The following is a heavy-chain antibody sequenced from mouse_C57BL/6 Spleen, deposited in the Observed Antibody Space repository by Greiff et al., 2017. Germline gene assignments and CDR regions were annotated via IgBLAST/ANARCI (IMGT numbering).Heavy chain of an antibody. D-gene: IGHD3-2*02. CDR1: GYSITSGYY. Sequence: EVHLVESGPGLVKPSQSLSLTCSVTGYSITSGYYWNWIRQFPGNKLEWMGYISYDGSNNYNPSLKNRISITRDTSKNQFFLKLNSVTTEDTATYYCAREDSGYNYWGQGTTLTVSS. J-gene: IGHJ2*01. V-gene: IGHV3-6*01. CDR2: ISYDGSN. CDR3: AREDSGYNY.